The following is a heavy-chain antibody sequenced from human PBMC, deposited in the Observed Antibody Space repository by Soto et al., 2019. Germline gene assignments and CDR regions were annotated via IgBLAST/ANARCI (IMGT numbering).Heavy chain of an antibody. CDR2: IYGGGTT. V-gene: IGHV3-53*01. CDR3: VQTTGWPGFDF. J-gene: IGHJ4*02. CDR1: GFTFSSYG. Sequence: GESLKISCAASGFTFSSYGMHWVRQAPGKGLEWVSVIYGGGTTYYADSVKGRFTISRDNSKNTLYLQMNSLRAEDTAVYYCVQTTGWPGFDFWGQGTLVTVSS. D-gene: IGHD6-19*01.